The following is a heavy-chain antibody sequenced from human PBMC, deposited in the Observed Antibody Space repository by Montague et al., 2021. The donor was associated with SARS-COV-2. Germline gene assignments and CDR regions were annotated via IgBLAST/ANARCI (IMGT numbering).Heavy chain of an antibody. V-gene: IGHV4-59*01. J-gene: IGHJ4*02. CDR1: GGSINNYF. CDR2: MHSTGST. D-gene: IGHD2-15*01. CDR3: ARAVVGAKAATIES. Sequence: SETLSLTCSVSGGSINNYFWGWIRQSPGKGLVWVGYMHSTGSTAYNPSLKSRVIISVDTSKTQISLKLSSVSAADTALYYCARAVVGAKAATIESWGQGTLVTVSS.